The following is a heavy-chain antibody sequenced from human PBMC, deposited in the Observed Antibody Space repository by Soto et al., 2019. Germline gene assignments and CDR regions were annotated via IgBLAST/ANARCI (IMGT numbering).Heavy chain of an antibody. CDR1: GGSISSGDYY. Sequence: QVQLQESGPGLVEPSQTLSLTCTVSGGSISSGDYYWSWIRQPPGKGLEWIGHIYNSGSTYTNPSLRSRGTISVDTSKNHFSLKLSSVTAADTAIYYCARGPSADKVDYWGQGALVTVSS. CDR3: ARGPSADKVDY. V-gene: IGHV4-30-4*01. D-gene: IGHD3-3*01. CDR2: IYNSGST. J-gene: IGHJ4*02.